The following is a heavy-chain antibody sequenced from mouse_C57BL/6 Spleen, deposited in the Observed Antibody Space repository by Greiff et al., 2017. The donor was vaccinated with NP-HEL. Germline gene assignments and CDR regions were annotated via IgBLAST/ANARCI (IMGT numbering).Heavy chain of an antibody. Sequence: QVQLQQPGAELVRPGSSVKLSCKASGYTFTSYWMHWVKQRPGQGLEWIGEIDPSDSYTNYNQKFKGKSTLTVDKSSSTAYMQLSSLTSEDSAVYYCARSDYYGSSLFAYWGQGTLVTVSA. CDR2: IDPSDSYT. CDR3: ARSDYYGSSLFAY. V-gene: IGHV1-69*01. D-gene: IGHD1-1*01. J-gene: IGHJ3*01. CDR1: GYTFTSYW.